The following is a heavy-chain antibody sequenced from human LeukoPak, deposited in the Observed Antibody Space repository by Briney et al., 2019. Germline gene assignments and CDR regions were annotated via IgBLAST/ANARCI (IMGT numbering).Heavy chain of an antibody. J-gene: IGHJ5*02. CDR2: IYYSGST. CDR3: AREARSGYYDSSGYSLNWFDP. Sequence: SETLSLTCTVSGGSISSSSYYWGWIRQPPGKGLEWIGSIYYSGSTYYNPSLKSRVTISVDTPKNQFSLKLSSVTAADTAVYYCAREARSGYYDSSGYSLNWFDPWGQGTLVTVSS. CDR1: GGSISSSSYY. V-gene: IGHV4-39*07. D-gene: IGHD3-22*01.